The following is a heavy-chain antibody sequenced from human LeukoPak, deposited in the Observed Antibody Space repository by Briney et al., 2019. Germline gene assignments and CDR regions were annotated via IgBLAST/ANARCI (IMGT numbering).Heavy chain of an antibody. J-gene: IGHJ3*02. CDR2: TYYRSKWYN. D-gene: IGHD6-13*01. V-gene: IGHV6-1*01. CDR1: GDSVSSNSAA. Sequence: SGPRLVKPSQTLSLTCAISGDSVSSNSAAWNWIRQSPSRGLEWLGRTYYRSKWYNDYAVSVNSRITISPDTSENQFSLHLNSVTPEDTAVYYCARGAPYSSSWSPFDIWGQGTMVTVSS. CDR3: ARGAPYSSSWSPFDI.